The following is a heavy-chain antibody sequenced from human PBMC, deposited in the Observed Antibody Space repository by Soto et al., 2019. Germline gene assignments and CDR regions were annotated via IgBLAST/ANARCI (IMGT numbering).Heavy chain of an antibody. CDR1: GGTFSSYT. V-gene: IGHV1-69*08. CDR3: AREEYYYGSGAFFDY. D-gene: IGHD3-10*01. Sequence: QVQLVQSGAEVKKPGSSVKVSCKASGGTFSSYTISWVRQAPGQGREWMGRIIPILGIANYAQKFQGRGMITADKSTSTAYMELSSLRSEDTAVYYCAREEYYYGSGAFFDYWGQGTLVSVSS. J-gene: IGHJ4*02. CDR2: IIPILGIA.